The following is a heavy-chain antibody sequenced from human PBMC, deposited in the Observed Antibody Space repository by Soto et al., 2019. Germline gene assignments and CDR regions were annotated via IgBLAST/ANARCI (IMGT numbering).Heavy chain of an antibody. J-gene: IGHJ6*02. Sequence: SVKVSCKASGGTFSSYAISWVRQAPGQGLEWMGGIIPIFGTANYAQKFQGRVTITADESTSTAYMELSSLRSEDTAVYYCARPREPDYYYYDGMDVWGQGTRVTFSS. CDR1: GGTFSSYA. CDR2: IIPIFGTA. CDR3: ARPREPDYYYYDGMDV. D-gene: IGHD1-26*01. V-gene: IGHV1-69*13.